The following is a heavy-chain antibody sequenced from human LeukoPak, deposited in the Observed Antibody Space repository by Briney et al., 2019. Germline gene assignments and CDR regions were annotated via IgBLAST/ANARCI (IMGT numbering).Heavy chain of an antibody. CDR2: INHSGST. CDR3: ARDTLTMVRGVIV. D-gene: IGHD3-10*01. CDR1: GGSFSGYY. J-gene: IGHJ4*02. V-gene: IGHV4-34*01. Sequence: SETLSLTCAVYGGSFSGYYWSGIRQPPGKGLEWIGEINHSGSTNYNPSLKSRGTISVDTSKNQFSLKLSSVTAADTAVYYCARDTLTMVRGVIVWGQGTLVTVSS.